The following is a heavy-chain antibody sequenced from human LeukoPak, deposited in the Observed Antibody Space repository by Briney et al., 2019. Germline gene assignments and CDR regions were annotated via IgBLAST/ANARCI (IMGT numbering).Heavy chain of an antibody. CDR3: ARVTFGGVIVKPPHGMNV. D-gene: IGHD3-16*02. CDR2: ISAYNGNT. CDR1: GYTFTSYG. V-gene: IGHV1-18*01. J-gene: IGHJ6*02. Sequence: ASVKVSCKASGYTFTSYGINWVRQAPGQGLEWMGWISAYNGNTNYAQKLQGRVTMTTDTSTSTAYMELRSLRSDDTAVYYCARVTFGGVIVKPPHGMNVWGQGTTVTVSS.